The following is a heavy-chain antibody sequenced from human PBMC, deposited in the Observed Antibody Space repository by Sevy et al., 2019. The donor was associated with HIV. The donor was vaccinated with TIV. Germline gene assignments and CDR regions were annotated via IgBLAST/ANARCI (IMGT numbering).Heavy chain of an antibody. Sequence: SETLSLTCTVSGGSITSLYWNWIRQPPGKGLEWIANIYYNGHINYNPSLKSSVTLSLDTSKNQFSLRLSSVTAADTAMYYCAGENAWGRGYSWGQGTLVTVSS. CDR3: AGENAWGRGYS. J-gene: IGHJ4*02. CDR2: IYYNGHI. D-gene: IGHD1-26*01. CDR1: GGSITSLY. V-gene: IGHV4-59*11.